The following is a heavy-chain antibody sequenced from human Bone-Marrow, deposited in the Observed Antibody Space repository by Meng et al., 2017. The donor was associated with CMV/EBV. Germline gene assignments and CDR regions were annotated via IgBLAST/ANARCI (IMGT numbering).Heavy chain of an antibody. CDR1: GFTFTSYD. CDR3: ARGPIDSVSN. V-gene: IGHV1-8*01. Sequence: ASVKVSCKASGFTFTSYDINWVRQATGHGLEWMGWMTPNSGNTGYSQKFQGRVTMTRDTSISTAYMELSSLRSEDTAVYYCARGPIDSVSNWGQGTLVTVSS. CDR2: MTPNSGNT. J-gene: IGHJ4*02. D-gene: IGHD2-15*01.